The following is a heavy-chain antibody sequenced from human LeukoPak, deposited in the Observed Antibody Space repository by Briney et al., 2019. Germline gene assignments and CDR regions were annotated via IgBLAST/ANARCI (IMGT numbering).Heavy chain of an antibody. V-gene: IGHV1-18*01. D-gene: IGHD1-26*01. Sequence: ASVKVSCKASGYTFTSYGISWVRQAPGQGLEWMGWISAYNGNTNYAQKLQGRVTMTTDTSTSTAYIELRSLRSDDTAVYYCARDGGSYYVVPDYWGQGTLVTVSS. J-gene: IGHJ4*02. CDR1: GYTFTSYG. CDR2: ISAYNGNT. CDR3: ARDGGSYYVVPDY.